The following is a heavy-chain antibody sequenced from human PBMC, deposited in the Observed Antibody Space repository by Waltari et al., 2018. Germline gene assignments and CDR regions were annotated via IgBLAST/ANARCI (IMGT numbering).Heavy chain of an antibody. D-gene: IGHD5-12*01. J-gene: IGHJ4*02. CDR2: ISYDGSNK. CDR3: ARGARSGYENFDY. V-gene: IGHV3-30-3*01. CDR1: GFTFSSYA. Sequence: QVQLVESGGGVVQPGRSLRLSCAASGFTFSSYAMHWVRPAPGKGLEWVAVISYDGSNKYYADSVKGRFTISRDNSKNTLYLQMNSLRAEDTAVYYCARGARSGYENFDYWGQGTLVTVSS.